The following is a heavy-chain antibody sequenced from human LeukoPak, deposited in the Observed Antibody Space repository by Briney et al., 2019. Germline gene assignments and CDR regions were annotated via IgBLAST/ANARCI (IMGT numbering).Heavy chain of an antibody. D-gene: IGHD3-10*01. CDR1: GYTFTSYY. CDR2: INPSGGST. CDR3: ARDPELGGHDAFDI. Sequence: ASVTVSCKSSGYTFTSYYMHWVRQPPAQGLEWMGIINPSGGSTSYAQKFQGRVTMTRDTSTSTVYMELSSLRSEDTAVYNCARDPELGGHDAFDIWGEGTMVTVSS. J-gene: IGHJ3*02. V-gene: IGHV1-46*01.